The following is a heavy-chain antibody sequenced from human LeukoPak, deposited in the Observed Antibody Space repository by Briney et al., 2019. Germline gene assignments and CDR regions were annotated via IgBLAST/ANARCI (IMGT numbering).Heavy chain of an antibody. CDR3: ARGRTTYDYVWGSYRPPDY. J-gene: IGHJ4*02. CDR1: GGSFSGYY. D-gene: IGHD3-16*02. CDR2: INHGGST. V-gene: IGHV4-34*01. Sequence: PSETLSLTCAVYGGSFSGYYWNWIRQPPGKGLECSGEINHGGSTNYNPSLKSRVTISVDPSKNQFSLTLSSVTAADTAVYYCARGRTTYDYVWGSYRPPDYWGQGTLVTVSS.